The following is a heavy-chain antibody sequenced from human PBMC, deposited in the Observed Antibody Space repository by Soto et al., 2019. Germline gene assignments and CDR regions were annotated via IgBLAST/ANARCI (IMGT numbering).Heavy chain of an antibody. J-gene: IGHJ4*02. CDR1: GFTFSSYS. CDR3: ARDLALLLPGYSSGWEPKIHDFDY. D-gene: IGHD6-19*01. V-gene: IGHV3-21*01. Sequence: EVQLGESGGGLVKPGGSLRLSCAASGFTFSSYSMNWVRQAPGKGLEWGSSISSSSSYIYYANSVKGQFTISRDNAKNSLYLQMNSLRAEDTAVYYCARDLALLLPGYSSGWEPKIHDFDYWGQGTLVTVSS. CDR2: ISSSSSYI.